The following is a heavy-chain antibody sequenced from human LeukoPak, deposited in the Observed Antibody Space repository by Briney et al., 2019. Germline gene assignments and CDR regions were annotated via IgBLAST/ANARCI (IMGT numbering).Heavy chain of an antibody. CDR2: ISSSSSTI. CDR1: GFTFSSYS. Sequence: PGGSLRLSCAASGFTFSSYSMNWVRQAPGKGLEWVSYISSSSSTIYYADSVKGRFTISRDNAKNSLYLHMNSLRVEDTAVYYCARDTFYPGYSSGWPTQREHAFDIWGQGTMVTVSS. CDR3: ARDTFYPGYSSGWPTQREHAFDI. V-gene: IGHV3-48*01. J-gene: IGHJ3*02. D-gene: IGHD6-19*01.